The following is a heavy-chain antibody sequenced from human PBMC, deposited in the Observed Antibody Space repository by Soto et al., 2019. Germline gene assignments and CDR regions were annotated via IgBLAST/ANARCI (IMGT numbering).Heavy chain of an antibody. Sequence: QVQLVQSGAEVKKPGASVKISCKTSGYSFMTYALHWVRQAPGQRLEWMGWINPGNGNTEYSQKLQGRVTITRDTSRRAVFLEGANLATEDPAVYYFAGVRMLWYGELSHWGQGTLVNVSA. V-gene: IGHV1-3*01. CDR1: GYSFMTYA. CDR3: AGVRMLWYGELSH. D-gene: IGHD3-10*01. J-gene: IGHJ4*02. CDR2: INPGNGNT.